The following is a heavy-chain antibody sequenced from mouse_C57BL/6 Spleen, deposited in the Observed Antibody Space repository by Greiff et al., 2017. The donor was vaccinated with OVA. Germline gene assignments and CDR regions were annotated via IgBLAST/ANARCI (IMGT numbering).Heavy chain of an antibody. CDR1: GYSITSGYD. Sequence: LQESGPGMVKPSQSLSLTCTVTGYSITSGYDWHWIRHFPGNKLEWMGYISYSGSTNYNPSLKSRISITHDTSKNHFFLKLNSVTTEDTATYYCARGYDYDVPYAMDYWGQGTSVTVSS. CDR2: ISYSGST. D-gene: IGHD2-4*01. V-gene: IGHV3-1*01. J-gene: IGHJ4*01. CDR3: ARGYDYDVPYAMDY.